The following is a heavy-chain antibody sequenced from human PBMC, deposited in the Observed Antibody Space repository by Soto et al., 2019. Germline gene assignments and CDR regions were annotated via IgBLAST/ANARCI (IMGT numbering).Heavy chain of an antibody. Sequence: ASVKVSCKASGYTFTSYDMHWVRQAPGQGLEWMGRINPGGGSTSYAQKFQGRVTITRDTSTSTVYMELSSLRSEDTAVYYCGRVCGSIWQHGFDYWGQGTLVTVSS. CDR2: INPGGGST. D-gene: IGHD6-13*01. J-gene: IGHJ4*02. CDR3: GRVCGSIWQHGFDY. V-gene: IGHV1-46*01. CDR1: GYTFTSYD.